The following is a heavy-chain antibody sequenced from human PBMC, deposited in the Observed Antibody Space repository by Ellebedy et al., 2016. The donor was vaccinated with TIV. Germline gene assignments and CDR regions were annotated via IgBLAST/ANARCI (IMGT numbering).Heavy chain of an antibody. Sequence: PGGSLRLSCAASGFTFSGYWMSWVRQAPGKGLEWVANIKQDGSEKSYVDSVKGRFTISRDNANNSLYLQMNSLRAEDTAVYYCARELLYPQPFDYWGQGTLVTVSS. CDR2: IKQDGSEK. D-gene: IGHD2-8*01. CDR1: GFTFSGYW. J-gene: IGHJ4*02. CDR3: ARELLYPQPFDY. V-gene: IGHV3-7*03.